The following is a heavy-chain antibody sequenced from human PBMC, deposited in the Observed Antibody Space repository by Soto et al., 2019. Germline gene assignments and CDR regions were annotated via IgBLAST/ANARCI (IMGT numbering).Heavy chain of an antibody. CDR3: ARQSYGDY. CDR2: ISAHNGNT. J-gene: IGHJ4*02. D-gene: IGHD1-26*01. Sequence: QVHLVQSGAEVKNPGASVKVSCKGSGYDFTTYGITWVRQAPGQGLEWMAWISAHNGNTNYGPNLKGLLNVTRNTSTSRASIELRSLRSHVTAVYYCARQSYGDYWGQGALVTVSS. CDR1: GYDFTTYG. V-gene: IGHV1-18*01.